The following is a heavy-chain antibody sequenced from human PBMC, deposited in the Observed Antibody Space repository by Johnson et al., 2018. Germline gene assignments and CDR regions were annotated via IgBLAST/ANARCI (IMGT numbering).Heavy chain of an antibody. CDR3: AEDQVGYSDAHGDYYYYGMDV. CDR2: ISWNSGSI. V-gene: IGHV3-9*01. CDR1: RFNFDDYA. J-gene: IGHJ6*02. D-gene: IGHD5-18*01. Sequence: QLVQAGGGLVQPGRSLILPCAASRFNFDDYAMHWVRQAPGKGLEWVSGISWNSGSIGYADSVKGRFTISRDNAKNSLYLQMNSLRAEDTALYYCAEDQVGYSDAHGDYYYYGMDVWGQGTTVTVSS.